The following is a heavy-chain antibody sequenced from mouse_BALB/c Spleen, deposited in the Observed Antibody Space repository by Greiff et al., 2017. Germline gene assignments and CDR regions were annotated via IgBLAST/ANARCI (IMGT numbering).Heavy chain of an antibody. CDR2: ISYSGST. CDR3: ARYDTTATGAMDY. CDR1: GDSITSGY. J-gene: IGHJ4*01. D-gene: IGHD1-2*01. Sequence: EVQLQESGPSLVKPSQTLSLTCSVTGDSITSGYWNWIRKFPGNKLEYMGYISYSGSTYYNPSLKSRISITRDTSKNQYYLQLNSVTTEDTATYYCARYDTTATGAMDYWGQGTSVTVSS. V-gene: IGHV3-8*02.